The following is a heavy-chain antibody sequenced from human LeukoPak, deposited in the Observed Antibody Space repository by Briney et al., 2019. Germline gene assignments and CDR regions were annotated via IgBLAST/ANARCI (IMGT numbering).Heavy chain of an antibody. D-gene: IGHD3-16*01. CDR1: GFTFSSYS. V-gene: IGHV3-48*04. CDR2: ISSSSSTI. CDR3: ASGGHLDV. Sequence: GGSLRLSCAATGFTFSSYSMNWVHQAPGKGLEWVSYISSSSSTIYYADSVKGRFTTSRDNAKNSLYLQTSSLRAEDTAVYYCASGGHLDVWGTGTTVTVSS. J-gene: IGHJ6*04.